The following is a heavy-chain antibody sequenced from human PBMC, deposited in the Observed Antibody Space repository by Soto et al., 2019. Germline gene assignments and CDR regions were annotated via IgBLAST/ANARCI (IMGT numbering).Heavy chain of an antibody. CDR1: GFTFSSYS. D-gene: IGHD6-13*01. Sequence: PGGSLRLSCAASGFTFSSYSMNWVRQPPGKGLEWIGEINHSGSTNYNPSLKSRVTISVDTSKNQFSLKLSSVTAADTAVYYCARGNYELYRSRRDFQHWGQGT. V-gene: IGHV4-34*01. CDR2: INHSGST. CDR3: ARGNYELYRSRRDFQH. J-gene: IGHJ1*01.